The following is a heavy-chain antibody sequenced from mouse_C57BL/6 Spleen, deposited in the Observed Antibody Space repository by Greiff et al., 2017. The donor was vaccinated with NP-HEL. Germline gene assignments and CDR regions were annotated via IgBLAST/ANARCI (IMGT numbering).Heavy chain of an antibody. CDR1: GYTFTSYW. CDR3: ARLYYYGSSYVYYFDY. CDR2: IYPSDSET. J-gene: IGHJ2*01. Sequence: VQLQQPGAELVRPGSSVKLSCKASGYTFTSYWMDWVKQRPGQGLEWIGNIYPSDSETHYNQKFKDKATLTVDKSSSTAYMQLSSLTSEDSAVYYCARLYYYGSSYVYYFDYWGQGTTLTVSS. V-gene: IGHV1-61*01. D-gene: IGHD1-1*01.